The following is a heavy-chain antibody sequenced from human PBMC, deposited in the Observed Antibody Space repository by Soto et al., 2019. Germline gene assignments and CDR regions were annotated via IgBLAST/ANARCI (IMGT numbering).Heavy chain of an antibody. J-gene: IGHJ2*01. Sequence: PSETLSLTCTVSGGSISSGNYYWGWFRQPPGKGLEWIGSIYYTGNTNYNPSLKSRVTISIDTANTQFTLRLNFMTAVDAAVYYFSYEAGLGGYPDWHFDLWGCGTLVTVS. CDR2: IYYTGNT. CDR1: GGSISSGNYY. D-gene: IGHD3-16*02. V-gene: IGHV4-39*01. CDR3: SYEAGLGGYPDWHFDL.